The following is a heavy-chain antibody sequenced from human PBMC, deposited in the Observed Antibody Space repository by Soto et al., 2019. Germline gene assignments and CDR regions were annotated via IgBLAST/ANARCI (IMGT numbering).Heavy chain of an antibody. CDR3: ARGAGFSYASTWFDI. Sequence: SETLSLTCTVSGASISGGTYYWTWIRQALGKGLEWVGHIYYTGSTNYNPALNDRVTISVDTSKNHFSLQLTSVAAADTAVYYSARGAGFSYASTWFDIWGQGTLVTVSS. D-gene: IGHD5-18*01. CDR2: IYYTGST. CDR1: GASISGGTYY. J-gene: IGHJ5*02. V-gene: IGHV4-61*03.